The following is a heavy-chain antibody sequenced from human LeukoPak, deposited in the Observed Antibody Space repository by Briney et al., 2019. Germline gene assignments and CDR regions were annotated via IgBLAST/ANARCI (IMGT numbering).Heavy chain of an antibody. CDR1: GGSISSSSYY. CDR2: IYYSGST. J-gene: IGHJ4*02. D-gene: IGHD3-10*01. V-gene: IGHV4-39*07. Sequence: SETLSLTCTVSGGSISSSSYYWGWIRQPPGKGLEWIGTIYYSGSTYYNPSLKSRVTISVDTSKNQFSLKLSSVTAADTAVYYCVSSMVRGVIVYWGQGTLVTVSS. CDR3: VSSMVRGVIVY.